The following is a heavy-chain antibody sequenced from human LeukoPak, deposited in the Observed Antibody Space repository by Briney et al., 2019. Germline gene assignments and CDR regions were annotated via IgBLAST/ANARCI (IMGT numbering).Heavy chain of an antibody. J-gene: IGHJ6*03. D-gene: IGHD6-25*01. CDR3: GLSGNYYYYYMDV. CDR1: GYTFTSYA. Sequence: ASVKVSCKASGYTFTSYAMNWVRQAPGQGLEWMGGIIPIFGIPDSAQKFQGRLTITADESTTTAYMELSSLRSDDTAIYYCGLSGNYYYYYMDVWGKGTTVTISS. CDR2: IIPIFGIP. V-gene: IGHV1-69*13.